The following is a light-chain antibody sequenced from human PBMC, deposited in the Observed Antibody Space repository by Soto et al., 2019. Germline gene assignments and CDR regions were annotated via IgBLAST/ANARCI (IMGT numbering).Light chain of an antibody. CDR3: QQRSNWRPGYT. CDR2: DAS. CDR1: QSVSSY. V-gene: IGKV3-11*01. Sequence: EIVLTQSPATLSLSPGERATLSCRASQSVSSYLAWYQQKPGQAPRLLIYDASNRATGIPARFSGSWSGSDFTLTINSLEPEDFAVYYGQQRSNWRPGYTFGQRTKLEIK. J-gene: IGKJ2*01.